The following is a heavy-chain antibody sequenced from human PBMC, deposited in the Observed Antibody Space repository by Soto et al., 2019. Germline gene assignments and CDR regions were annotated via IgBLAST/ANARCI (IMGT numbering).Heavy chain of an antibody. V-gene: IGHV4-34*01. D-gene: IGHD3-10*01. CDR3: ARYYYGSGSYPDY. CDR2: INHSGST. J-gene: IGHJ4*02. CDR1: VGSFSGYY. Sequence: SETLSLTCAVYVGSFSGYYWSWIRQPPGKGLEWIGEINHSGSTNYNPSLKSRVTISVDTSKNQFSLKLSSVTAADTAVYYCARYYYGSGSYPDYWGQGTLVTVSS.